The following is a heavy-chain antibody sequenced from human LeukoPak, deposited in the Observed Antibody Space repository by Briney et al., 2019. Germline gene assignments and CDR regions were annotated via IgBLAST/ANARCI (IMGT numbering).Heavy chain of an antibody. V-gene: IGHV1-69*10. CDR2: IIPILDIT. D-gene: IGHD2-21*02. J-gene: IGHJ4*02. Sequence: ASVKVSCNASGGTFSSHAMSWVRQAPGQGLEWMGGIIPILDITNYAQKFQGRVTITADKSTGTAYMELSSLRSEDTAVYYCAILSDGAYCGGDCFYLDYWGQGTLVTVSS. CDR3: AILSDGAYCGGDCFYLDY. CDR1: GGTFSSHA.